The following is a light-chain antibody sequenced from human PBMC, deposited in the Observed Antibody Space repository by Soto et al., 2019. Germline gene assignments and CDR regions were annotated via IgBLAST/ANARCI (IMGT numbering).Light chain of an antibody. V-gene: IGKV1-9*01. J-gene: IGKJ4*01. CDR2: ATS. CDR1: QGINKY. Sequence: DIQLTQSPSFLSASVGDRVTITCRASQGINKYLAWYQQKPGKDPKLLIYATSTLKSGVPSRFSGSGSGTEFDLRISSLEPEDFASYYCQQLDSYPLTFGGGTTGEIK. CDR3: QQLDSYPLT.